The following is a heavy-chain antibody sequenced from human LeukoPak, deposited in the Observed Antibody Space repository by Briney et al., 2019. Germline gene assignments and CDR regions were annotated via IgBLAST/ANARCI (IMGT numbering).Heavy chain of an antibody. CDR1: GFAFSSFE. CDR2: ISSRATNI. D-gene: IGHD2-15*01. Sequence: GGSLRLSCAASGFAFSSFEMNWVRQAPGKGLEWVSYISSRATNIYYADCVKGRFTISRDNVKSSLYLQMNSLRAEDTAVYYCAREGYCRDDTCLSYDAFDIWGQRTMVTVSS. CDR3: AREGYCRDDTCLSYDAFDI. V-gene: IGHV3-48*03. J-gene: IGHJ3*02.